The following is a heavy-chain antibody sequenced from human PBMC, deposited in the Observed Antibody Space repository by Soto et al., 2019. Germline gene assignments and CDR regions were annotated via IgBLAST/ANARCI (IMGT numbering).Heavy chain of an antibody. CDR3: ARGNFAYYDFWSGSPTFDY. V-gene: IGHV3-21*01. J-gene: IGHJ4*02. CDR2: ISSSSSYI. Sequence: PGGSLRLSCAASGFTFSSYSMNWVRQAPGKGLEWVSSISSSSSYIYYADSVKGRFTISRDNAENSLYLQMNSLRAEDTAVYYCARGNFAYYDFWSGSPTFDYWGQGTLVTAPQ. CDR1: GFTFSSYS. D-gene: IGHD3-3*01.